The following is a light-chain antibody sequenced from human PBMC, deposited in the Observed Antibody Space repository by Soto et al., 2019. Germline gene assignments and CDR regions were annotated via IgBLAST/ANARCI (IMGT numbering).Light chain of an antibody. CDR2: GAS. V-gene: IGKV3-20*01. Sequence: EIVLTQSPGTLSLSPGERATLSCRASQSVSSSYLAWYQQKPGQAPRLLIYGASIRATVIPDRFSGSGSGTDFTLTISRLEPEDFAVYYCQQYDSSPVTFGQGTKVDIK. CDR3: QQYDSSPVT. J-gene: IGKJ1*01. CDR1: QSVSSSY.